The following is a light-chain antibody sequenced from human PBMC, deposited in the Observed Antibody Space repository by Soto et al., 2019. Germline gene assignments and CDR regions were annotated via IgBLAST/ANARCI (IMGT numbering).Light chain of an antibody. Sequence: EIVLTQSPGTLSLSPGERATLSCRASQSVSSSFLAWYQQTPGQAPRLLGYGASIRATVIPDRFSGSGSGTDFTFTISILEPEDFTVYYCQQYGSPRIAFGQGTRLEI. CDR2: GAS. V-gene: IGKV3-20*01. CDR3: QQYGSPRIA. CDR1: QSVSSSF. J-gene: IGKJ5*01.